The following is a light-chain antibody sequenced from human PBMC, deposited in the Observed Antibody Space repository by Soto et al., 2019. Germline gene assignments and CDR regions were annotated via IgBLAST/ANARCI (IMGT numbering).Light chain of an antibody. J-gene: IGLJ3*02. CDR2: EVN. Sequence: QSVLTQPASVSGSPGQSITISCTGTSSDVGTYKYVSWYQQHPGTAPKLTIYEVNNRPSGVSNRFSGSKSDNTASLTISGLPDEDEAVYYCSSYTRSSIWVFGGGTKLTVL. CDR3: SSYTRSSIWV. V-gene: IGLV2-14*01. CDR1: SSDVGTYKY.